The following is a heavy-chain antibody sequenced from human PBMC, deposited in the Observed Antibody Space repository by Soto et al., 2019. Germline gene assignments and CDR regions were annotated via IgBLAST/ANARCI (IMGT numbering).Heavy chain of an antibody. CDR1: GGFISTYY. CDR2: IYGSVST. Sequence: PSETLSLTCTVSGGFISTYYWSWIRQPPGKGLEYIGYIYGSVSTNYNPSLKSRVTISLDTSKNQFSLKLNSVTSADTAVYFCASMRGNTYSYVYGLDVWGQGTTVTVSS. J-gene: IGHJ6*02. CDR3: ASMRGNTYSYVYGLDV. D-gene: IGHD3-16*01. V-gene: IGHV4-59*01.